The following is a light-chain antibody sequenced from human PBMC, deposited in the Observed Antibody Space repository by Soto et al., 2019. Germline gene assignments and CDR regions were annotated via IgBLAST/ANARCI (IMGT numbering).Light chain of an antibody. V-gene: IGLV2-11*01. CDR2: DVS. CDR1: NRYVGGYNY. J-gene: IGLJ1*01. Sequence: SVVNPPPPVFGGPGQAGPLPLPGTNRYVGGYNYVSWYQQHPGKAPKLMIYDVSKRPSGVPDRFSGSKSGNTASLTISGLQAEDEADYYCCSYAGSYTYVFGTGTKVTVL. CDR3: CSYAGSYTYV.